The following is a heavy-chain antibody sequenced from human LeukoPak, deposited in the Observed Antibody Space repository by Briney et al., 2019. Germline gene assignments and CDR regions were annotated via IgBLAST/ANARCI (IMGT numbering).Heavy chain of an antibody. J-gene: IGHJ4*02. D-gene: IGHD3-22*01. V-gene: IGHV1-24*01. CDR2: FDPEDGET. CDR1: GYTLTELS. Sequence: ASVKVSCKVSGYTLTELSMHWVRQAPGKGLEWMGGFDPEDGETIYAQKFQGGVTMTADTSTDTAYMELSSLRSEDTAVYYCATAVGDYYDSSGYPLSRLIFDYWGQGTLVTVSS. CDR3: ATAVGDYYDSSGYPLSRLIFDY.